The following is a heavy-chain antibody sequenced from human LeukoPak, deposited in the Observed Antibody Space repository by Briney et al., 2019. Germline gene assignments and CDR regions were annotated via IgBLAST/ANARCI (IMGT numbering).Heavy chain of an antibody. J-gene: IGHJ6*04. D-gene: IGHD2-2*02. CDR2: IYHNGTP. Sequence: KPSETLSLTCAVSVGSISSGNWWSWVRRSPGKGLEWIGEIYHNGTPNYSPSLKSRVTISADTFKNHFSLKLTSVTAADTAVYYCATAPILRGEGGEHYKYGMDVWGKGTTVIVSS. CDR1: VGSISSGNW. V-gene: IGHV4-4*02. CDR3: ATAPILRGEGGEHYKYGMDV.